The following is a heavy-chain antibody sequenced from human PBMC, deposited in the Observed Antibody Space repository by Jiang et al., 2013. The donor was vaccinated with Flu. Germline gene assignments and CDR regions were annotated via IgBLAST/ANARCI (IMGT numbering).Heavy chain of an antibody. J-gene: IGHJ4*02. CDR3: ASRIKISGWPYYFDY. V-gene: IGHV3-7*03. CDR1: GFTFSTYW. CDR2: INQGGSEK. Sequence: QLLESGGGLVQPGGSLRLSCAASGFTFSTYWMSWVRQAPGKGLEWVANINQGGSEKYYVDSVKGRFTISRDNAKNSLYLQMNSLRAEDTAVYYCASRIKISGWPYYFDYWGQGTLVTVSS. D-gene: IGHD6-19*01.